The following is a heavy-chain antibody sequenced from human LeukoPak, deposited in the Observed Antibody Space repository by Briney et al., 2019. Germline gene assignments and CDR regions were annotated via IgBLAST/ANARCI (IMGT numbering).Heavy chain of an antibody. CDR1: DYSFTNYW. CDR3: ARHQGYFDP. Sequence: GASLKISCKGSDYSFTNYWIGWVRQLPGKGLEWLGMIYPGDSNTRYSPSFQGHVTISADKSISTAYLQWSSLKASDTAMYYCARHQGYFDPWGQGTLVTVSS. V-gene: IGHV5-51*01. CDR2: IYPGDSNT. J-gene: IGHJ5*02. D-gene: IGHD3-22*01.